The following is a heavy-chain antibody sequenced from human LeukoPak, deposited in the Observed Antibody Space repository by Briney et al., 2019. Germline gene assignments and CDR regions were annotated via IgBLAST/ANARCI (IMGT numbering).Heavy chain of an antibody. Sequence: KPGGSLRLSCAASGFTFSDYYMSWIRQAPGKGLEWVSFISSSSSYTNYADSVKGRFTISRDNAKNSLYLQVNSLRAEDTAVYYYARDFKAVAGTSHEVFDYWGQGTLVTVSS. CDR3: ARDFKAVAGTSHEVFDY. CDR2: ISSSSSYT. V-gene: IGHV3-11*05. J-gene: IGHJ4*02. CDR1: GFTFSDYY. D-gene: IGHD6-19*01.